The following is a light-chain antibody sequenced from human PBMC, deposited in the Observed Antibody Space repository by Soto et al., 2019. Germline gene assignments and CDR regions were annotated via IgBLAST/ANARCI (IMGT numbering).Light chain of an antibody. Sequence: IQMSQSTSPLPAFIGDRVTLTCAARQSISSWLAWYQQKPGKAPKLLIYKASSLERGVPSRFSGSGSETEFTLTISSLQPDDFATYYCQQYNSYSPITFGQGTRLEIK. CDR3: QQYNSYSPIT. J-gene: IGKJ5*01. CDR2: KAS. CDR1: QSISSW. V-gene: IGKV1-5*03.